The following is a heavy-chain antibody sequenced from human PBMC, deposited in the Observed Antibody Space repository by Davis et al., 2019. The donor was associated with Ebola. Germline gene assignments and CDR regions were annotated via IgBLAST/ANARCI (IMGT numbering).Heavy chain of an antibody. D-gene: IGHD6-19*01. J-gene: IGHJ6*04. CDR3: AKRATVKVAGANYYNAMDV. CDR2: ISGSGGDP. Sequence: GESLKISCAGSGFTFSTYAMTWVRQAPGKGLEWVSRISGSGGDPHYADSVKGRFTISRDNSKNTLYLQMNSLRAEDTAVFYCAKRATVKVAGANYYNAMDVWGKGTMVTVSS. CDR1: GFTFSTYA. V-gene: IGHV3-23*01.